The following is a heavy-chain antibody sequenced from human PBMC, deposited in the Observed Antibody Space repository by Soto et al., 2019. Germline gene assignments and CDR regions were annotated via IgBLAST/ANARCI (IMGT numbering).Heavy chain of an antibody. D-gene: IGHD2-15*01. V-gene: IGHV3-30*03. Sequence: GGSLRLSCEGPGFTFSDYGFHWVRQAPGKGLEWVAMISYDGSDRYYRDSVQGRFTISRDDSKNTVFLQMNSLRTEDTAMYYCARSTYCNGGSCYPQYWGPGTLVTVSS. CDR3: ARSTYCNGGSCYPQY. J-gene: IGHJ4*02. CDR1: GFTFSDYG. CDR2: ISYDGSDR.